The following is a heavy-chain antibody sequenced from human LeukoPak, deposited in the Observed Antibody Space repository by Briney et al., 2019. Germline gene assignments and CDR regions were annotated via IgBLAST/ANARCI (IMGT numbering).Heavy chain of an antibody. CDR2: IRYDGSNK. CDR3: AKETIAAAASYYFDY. CDR1: GFTFSSYG. D-gene: IGHD6-13*01. V-gene: IGHV3-30*02. Sequence: PGGSLRLSCAASGFTFSSYGMHWVRQAPGKGLEWVAFIRYDGSNKYYADSVKGRFTISRDNSKNTLYLQVNSLRAEDTAVYYCAKETIAAAASYYFDYWGQGTLVTVSS. J-gene: IGHJ4*02.